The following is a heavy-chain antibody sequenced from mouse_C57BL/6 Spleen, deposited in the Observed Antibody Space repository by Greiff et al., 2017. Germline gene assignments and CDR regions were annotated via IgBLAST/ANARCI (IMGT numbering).Heavy chain of an antibody. CDR2: INPSNGGT. CDR1: GYTFTSYW. J-gene: IGHJ4*01. D-gene: IGHD1-3*01. V-gene: IGHV1-53*01. Sequence: QVQLKESGTELVKPGASVKLSCKASGYTFTSYWMHWVKQRPGQGLEWIGNINPSNGGTNYNEKFKSKATLTVDKSSSTAYMQLSSLTSEDSAVYYCASYKGGYYAMDYWGQGTSVTVSS. CDR3: ASYKGGYYAMDY.